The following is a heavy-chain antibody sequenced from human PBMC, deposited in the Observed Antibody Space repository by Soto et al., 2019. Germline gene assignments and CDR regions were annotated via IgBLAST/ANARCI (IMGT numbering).Heavy chain of an antibody. D-gene: IGHD2-2*02. J-gene: IGHJ5*02. CDR3: ARNTFQYNWFDP. Sequence: GESLKISCKGSGYSFTIYWITWVRQMPGKGLEWMGRIDPSDSYTNYSPSFQGHVTISADKSISTAYLQWSSLKASDTAMYYCARNTFQYNWFDPWGQGTLVTVSS. V-gene: IGHV5-10-1*01. CDR2: IDPSDSYT. CDR1: GYSFTIYW.